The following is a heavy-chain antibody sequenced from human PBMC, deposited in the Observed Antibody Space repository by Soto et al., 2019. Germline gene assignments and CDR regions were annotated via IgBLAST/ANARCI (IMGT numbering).Heavy chain of an antibody. CDR1: GGSISSGDYY. CDR3: ARGLDWGYTFDY. Sequence: PSETLSLTCTVSGGSISSGDYYWSWIRQPPGKGLEWIGYIYYSGSTYYNPSLKSRVTISVDTSKNQFSLKLSSVTAADTAVYYCARGLDWGYTFDYWGQGTLVTVSS. V-gene: IGHV4-30-4*01. CDR2: IYYSGST. J-gene: IGHJ4*02. D-gene: IGHD2-8*02.